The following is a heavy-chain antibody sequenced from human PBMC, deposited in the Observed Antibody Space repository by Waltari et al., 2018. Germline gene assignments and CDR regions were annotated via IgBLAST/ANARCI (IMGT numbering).Heavy chain of an antibody. J-gene: IGHJ4*02. CDR3: ARDVRLARPLGGY. CDR1: GYTFTGYY. D-gene: IGHD3-10*01. CDR2: IDPNSGGT. Sequence: QVQLVQSGAEVKKPGASVKVSCKASGYTFTGYYMHWGRQAPGQGLEWRGWIDPNSGGTKYAQKFHGRITIARDTSISTAYMELSRLRSDDTAVYYCARDVRLARPLGGYWGQGTLVTVSS. V-gene: IGHV1-2*02.